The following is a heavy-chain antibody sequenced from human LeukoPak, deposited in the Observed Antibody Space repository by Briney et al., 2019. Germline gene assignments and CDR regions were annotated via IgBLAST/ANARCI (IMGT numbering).Heavy chain of an antibody. CDR3: ARVSGWYWFDN. CDR1: GFTFRSYA. Sequence: GGSLRLSCAASGFTFRSYAMHWVRQAPGKGLEYVSAISSDGRITYYANSVKGRFTISRDNTTNTLYLQMGSLRAEDMAVYYCARVSGWYWFDNWGQGTLVTVSS. CDR2: ISSDGRIT. J-gene: IGHJ4*02. V-gene: IGHV3-64*01. D-gene: IGHD6-19*01.